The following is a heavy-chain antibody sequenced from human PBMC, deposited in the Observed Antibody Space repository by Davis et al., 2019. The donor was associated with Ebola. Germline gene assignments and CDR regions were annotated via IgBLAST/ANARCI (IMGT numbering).Heavy chain of an antibody. CDR3: ANLEWVNPDY. CDR2: IKEDGSEQ. J-gene: IGHJ4*02. V-gene: IGHV3-7*01. D-gene: IGHD3-3*01. Sequence: PGGSLRLSCVASGFTFSRSWMNWVRQAPGQGLEWVASIKEDGSEQYHVHSVEGRFTISRDNAKNSLYLQMNSLRAEDTAVYYCANLEWVNPDYWGQGVLVTVSS. CDR1: GFTFSRSW.